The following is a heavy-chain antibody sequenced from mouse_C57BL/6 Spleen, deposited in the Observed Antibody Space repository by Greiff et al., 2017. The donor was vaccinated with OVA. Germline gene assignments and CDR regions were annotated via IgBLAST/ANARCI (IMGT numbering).Heavy chain of an antibody. J-gene: IGHJ4*01. Sequence: EVQLQQPGPELVKPGASVKISCKASGYSFTDYNMNWVKQSPGKSLEWIGVINPNYGTTSYNQKFKGKATLTVDQSSSTAYMQLNSLTSEDSAVYDCARSETYGNYEGAMDYWGQGTSVTVSS. V-gene: IGHV1-39*01. D-gene: IGHD2-10*02. CDR2: INPNYGTT. CDR1: GYSFTDYN. CDR3: ARSETYGNYEGAMDY.